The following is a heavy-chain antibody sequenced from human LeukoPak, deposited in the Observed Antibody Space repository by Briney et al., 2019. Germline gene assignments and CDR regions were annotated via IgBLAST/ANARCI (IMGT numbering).Heavy chain of an antibody. D-gene: IGHD4-17*01. CDR1: GGSFSGYY. V-gene: IGHV4-34*01. CDR3: ARALLRWYSYYFDY. J-gene: IGHJ4*02. CDR2: INHSGST. Sequence: ASETLSLTCAVYGGSFSGYYWSWIRQPPGKGLEWIGEINHSGSTNYNPSLKGRVTISVDTSKNQFSLKLSSVTAADTAVYYCARALLRWYSYYFDYWGQGTLVTVSS.